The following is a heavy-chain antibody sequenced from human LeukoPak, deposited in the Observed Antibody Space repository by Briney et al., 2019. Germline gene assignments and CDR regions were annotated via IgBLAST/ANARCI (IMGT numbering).Heavy chain of an antibody. CDR2: INKDGSEK. CDR1: GFTFSNYY. CDR3: ARDKVTY. V-gene: IGHV3-7*01. Sequence: GGSLRLSCAASGFTFSNYYMSWVRQAPGKGLEWVAHINKDGSEKYYVDSVKGRFTISRDNAKNSLYLQMNSLRVEDTAVYYCARDKVTYWGRGTLVTVS. J-gene: IGHJ4*02.